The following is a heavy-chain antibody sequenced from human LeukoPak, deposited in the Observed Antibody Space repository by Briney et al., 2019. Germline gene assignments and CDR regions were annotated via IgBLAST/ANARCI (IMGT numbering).Heavy chain of an antibody. CDR2: ISAYNGNA. CDR3: ARLRITIFGVALIFDY. J-gene: IGHJ4*02. V-gene: IGHV1-18*01. Sequence: ASVKVSCKASGCTFTSYGISWVRQAPGQGLEWMGWISAYNGNANYAQKLQGRVTMTTDTSTSTAYMELRSLRSDDTAVYYCARLRITIFGVALIFDYWGQGTLVTVSS. CDR1: GCTFTSYG. D-gene: IGHD3-3*01.